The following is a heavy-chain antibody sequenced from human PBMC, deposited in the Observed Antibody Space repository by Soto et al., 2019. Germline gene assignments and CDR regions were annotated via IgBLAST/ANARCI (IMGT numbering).Heavy chain of an antibody. CDR3: ASADYYDGSGFYYDY. D-gene: IGHD3-22*01. J-gene: IGHJ4*02. CDR2: INPSGGST. Sequence: GASVKVSCKASGYTFTGYYMHWVRQAPGQGLEWMGIINPSGGSTNYLQKFQGRVTMTRDTSTSTVYMELSSLRSEDTAVYFCASADYYDGSGFYYDYWGQGTLVTVSS. V-gene: IGHV1-46*01. CDR1: GYTFTGYY.